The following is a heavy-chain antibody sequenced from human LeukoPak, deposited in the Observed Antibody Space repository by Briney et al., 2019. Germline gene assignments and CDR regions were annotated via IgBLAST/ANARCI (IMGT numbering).Heavy chain of an antibody. D-gene: IGHD6-13*01. V-gene: IGHV4-30-4*01. CDR2: IYYSGST. CDR1: GGSISSGDYY. Sequence: SETLSLTCTVSGGSISSGDYYWSWIRQPPGKGLEWIGYIYYSGSTYYNPSLKSRVTISVDTSKNQFSLKLSSVTAADTAVYYCAREEGAAAGYFPYYYYYYGMDVWGQGTTVTVSS. CDR3: AREEGAAAGYFPYYYYYYGMDV. J-gene: IGHJ6*02.